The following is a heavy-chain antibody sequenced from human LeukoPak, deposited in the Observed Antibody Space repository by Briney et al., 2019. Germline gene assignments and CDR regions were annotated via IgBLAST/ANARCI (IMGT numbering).Heavy chain of an antibody. D-gene: IGHD3-9*01. J-gene: IGHJ4*02. V-gene: IGHV2-5*02. Sequence: SGPTLVKPTQTLTLTCTFSGFSLSTSGVGVSWIRQPPGKALEWLALIYWDDDKRYSPSLKSRLTITKDTSKNQVVLTMTNMDPVDTATYYCARAAGLYDILTGSAFDYWGQGTLVTVSS. CDR2: IYWDDDK. CDR1: GFSLSTSGVG. CDR3: ARAAGLYDILTGSAFDY.